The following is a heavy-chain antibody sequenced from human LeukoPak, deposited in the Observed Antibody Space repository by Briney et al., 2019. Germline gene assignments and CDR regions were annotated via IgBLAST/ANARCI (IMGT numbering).Heavy chain of an antibody. Sequence: NPSETLSLTCTVSGYSISSGYYWGWIRQPPGKGLEWIGRIYHSGSTYYNPSLKSRVTISVDTSKNQFSLKLSSVTAADTAVYYCARAIVVVPAAPTHDFDYWGQGTLVTVSS. CDR2: IYHSGST. J-gene: IGHJ4*02. D-gene: IGHD2-2*01. CDR1: GYSISSGYY. V-gene: IGHV4-38-2*02. CDR3: ARAIVVVPAAPTHDFDY.